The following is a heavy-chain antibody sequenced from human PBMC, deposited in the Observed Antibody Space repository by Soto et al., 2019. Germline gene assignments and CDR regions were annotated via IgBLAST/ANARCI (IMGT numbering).Heavy chain of an antibody. CDR1: GYTFTSYD. J-gene: IGHJ4*02. CDR2: MNPNTGNS. V-gene: IGHV1-8*01. D-gene: IGHD1-1*01. Sequence: ASVKVSCKAFGYTFTSYDIYWVRQATGQGLEWMGWMNPNTGNSAYAQKFQGRVTVTSDTSINTVHMELSSLRSEDTAVYYCARRAETNGWNGFGADKYYFDFWGQGTLVTVSS. CDR3: ARRAETNGWNGFGADKYYFDF.